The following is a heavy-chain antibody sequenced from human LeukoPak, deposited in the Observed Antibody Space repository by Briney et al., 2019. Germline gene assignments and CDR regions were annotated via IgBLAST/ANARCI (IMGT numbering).Heavy chain of an antibody. CDR3: ARHGLGYYYYMDV. CDR2: IYYTGTT. D-gene: IGHD3-16*01. CDR1: GDSISSSSYY. Sequence: SETLSLTCTVSGDSISSSSYYWGWIRQPPGQGLEWIGSIYYTGTTYYNPSLKSRVTISVDTSKNQFSLKVRSVTAADTAVYYCARHGLGYYYYMDVWGKGTTVTVSS. J-gene: IGHJ6*03. V-gene: IGHV4-39*01.